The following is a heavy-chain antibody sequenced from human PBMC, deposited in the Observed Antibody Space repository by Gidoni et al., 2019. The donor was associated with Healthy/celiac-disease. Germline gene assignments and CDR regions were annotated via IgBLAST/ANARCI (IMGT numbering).Heavy chain of an antibody. CDR2: INHSGST. D-gene: IGHD4-17*01. CDR3: ARIRRDGDVDY. V-gene: IGHV4-34*01. J-gene: IGHJ4*02. Sequence: QVQLQQWGAGLLKPSETLSLTCAVYGGSFSGYYWSWIRQPPGKGLEWIGEINHSGSTNYNPSLKSRVTISVDTSKNQFSLKLSSVTAADTAVYYCARIRRDGDVDYWGQGTLVTVSS. CDR1: GGSFSGYY.